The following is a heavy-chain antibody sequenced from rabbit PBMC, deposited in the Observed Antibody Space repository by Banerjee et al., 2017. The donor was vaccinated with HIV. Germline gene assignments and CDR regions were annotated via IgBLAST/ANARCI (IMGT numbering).Heavy chain of an antibody. V-gene: IGHV1S45*01. CDR2: IDAGSSGST. CDR3: ARDLAGVIGWNFNL. CDR1: GFDFSSYG. D-gene: IGHD4-1*01. J-gene: IGHJ4*01. Sequence: QEQLVESGGGLVQPGGSLKLSCKASGFDFSSYGVSWVRQAPGKGLEWIACIDAGSSGSTYYASWAKGRFTISETSSTTVTLQMTSLTAADTATYFCARDLAGVIGWNFNLWGPGTLVTVS.